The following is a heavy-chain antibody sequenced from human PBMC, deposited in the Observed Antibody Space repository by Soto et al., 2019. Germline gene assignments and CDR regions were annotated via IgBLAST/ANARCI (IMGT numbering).Heavy chain of an antibody. CDR1: GFSLTKSPVG. V-gene: IGHV2-5*02. Sequence: QITLKKSGPTFVEPTEALALTCSFSGFSLTKSPVGVGWFRQPPGKALEWLAVIYWDGDKRYNPSLKTRITMPKDTSRHQVALTMTDMEPKDTATYFCAHRLGGSSWNDGFFDFWGQGFPVTVS. D-gene: IGHD3-10*01. J-gene: IGHJ4*02. CDR3: AHRLGGSSWNDGFFDF. CDR2: IYWDGDK.